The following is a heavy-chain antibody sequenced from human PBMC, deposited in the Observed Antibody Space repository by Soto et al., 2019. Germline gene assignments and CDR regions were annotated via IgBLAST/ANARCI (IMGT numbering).Heavy chain of an antibody. D-gene: IGHD5-18*01. CDR1: GFTFSSYA. Sequence: GGSLRLSCAASGFTFSSYAMHWVRQAPGKGLEWVAVISYDGSNKYYADSVKGRFTISRDNSKNTLYLQMNSLRAEDTAVYYCARVTASPPYYYYGMDVWGQGTTVTVSS. CDR3: ARVTASPPYYYYGMDV. CDR2: ISYDGSNK. J-gene: IGHJ6*02. V-gene: IGHV3-30-3*01.